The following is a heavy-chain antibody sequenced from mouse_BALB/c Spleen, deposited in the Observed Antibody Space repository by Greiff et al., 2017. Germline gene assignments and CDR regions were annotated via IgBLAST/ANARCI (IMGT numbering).Heavy chain of an antibody. D-gene: IGHD1-1*02. CDR1: GFTFSSYT. CDR3: TRDGRFDY. CDR2: ISSGGSYT. Sequence: EVHLVESGGGLVKPGGSLKLSCAASGFTFSSYTMSWVRQTPEKRLEWVATISSGGSYTYYPDSVKGRFTISRDNAKNTLYLQMSSLKSEDTAMYYCTRDGRFDYWGQGTTLTVSS. V-gene: IGHV5-6-4*01. J-gene: IGHJ2*01.